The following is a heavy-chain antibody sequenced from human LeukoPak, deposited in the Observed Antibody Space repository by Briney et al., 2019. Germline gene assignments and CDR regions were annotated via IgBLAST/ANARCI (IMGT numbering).Heavy chain of an antibody. V-gene: IGHV3-64D*09. J-gene: IGHJ6*02. CDR2: ISSNGGST. CDR1: GFAFSRYA. D-gene: IGHD3-22*01. CDR3: VNVYYYDSSGYYVGRSYFGMDV. Sequence: PGGSLRLSCAASGFAFSRYAMHWVRQAPGKGLEYVSGISSNGGSTYYADSVKGRFTISRDNSKNTVYLQMSGLRAEDTAVYYCVNVYYYDSSGYYVGRSYFGMDVWGQGTTVTVSS.